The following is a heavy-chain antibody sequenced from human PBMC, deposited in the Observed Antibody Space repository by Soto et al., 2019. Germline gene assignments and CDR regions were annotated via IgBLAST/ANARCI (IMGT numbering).Heavy chain of an antibody. V-gene: IGHV4-31*03. CDR2: IYYSGST. Sequence: QVQLQESGPGLVKPSQTLSLTCTVSGGSISSGGYYWSWIRQHPGKGLEWIGYIYYSGSTYYNPSRKSRGTITVDTSENQLSLKLSSVTAADTAVYYCARVNPRAQLYFDSWGQGTLVTVSS. D-gene: IGHD2-2*01. CDR3: ARVNPRAQLYFDS. CDR1: GGSISSGGYY. J-gene: IGHJ4*02.